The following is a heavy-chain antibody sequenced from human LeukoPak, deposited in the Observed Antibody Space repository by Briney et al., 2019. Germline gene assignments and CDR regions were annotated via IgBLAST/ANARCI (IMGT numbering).Heavy chain of an antibody. D-gene: IGHD1-26*01. CDR1: GFTFSSYA. CDR2: ISGSGGST. Sequence: PGGSLRLSCAASGFTFSSYAMNWVRQAPGKGLEWVSAISGSGGSTYYADSVKGRFTISRDNAKNSLYLQMNSLRAEDTAVYYCAREGVGATPDWFDPWGQGTLVTVSS. CDR3: AREGVGATPDWFDP. J-gene: IGHJ5*02. V-gene: IGHV3-23*01.